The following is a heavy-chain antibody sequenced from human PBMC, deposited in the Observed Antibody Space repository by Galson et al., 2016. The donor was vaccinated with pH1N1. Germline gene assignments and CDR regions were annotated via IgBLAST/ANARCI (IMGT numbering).Heavy chain of an antibody. V-gene: IGHV3-23*01. CDR2: FSGSGGST. J-gene: IGHJ4*02. Sequence: SLRLSCAASGLTFSRYGMSWVRQAPGKGLEWVSGFSGSGGSTYYADSVKGRFTISRDNSKNTLYLQMNSLRAEDTASYYCAIPPLARSVVIDYYFDHWGQGTLVTVSS. D-gene: IGHD2-21*01. CDR3: AIPPLARSVVIDYYFDH. CDR1: GLTFSRYG.